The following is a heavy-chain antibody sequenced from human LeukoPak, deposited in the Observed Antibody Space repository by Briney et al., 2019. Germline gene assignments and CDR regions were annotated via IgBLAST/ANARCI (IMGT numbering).Heavy chain of an antibody. CDR3: ARDREDIVVVPAATPRGY. V-gene: IGHV3-30-3*01. J-gene: IGHJ4*02. CDR2: ISYDGSNK. Sequence: QPGRSLRLSCAASGFTFSSYAMHWVRQAPGKGLEWVADISYDGSNKYYADSVKGRFTISRDNSKNTLYLQMNSLRAEDTAVYYCARDREDIVVVPAATPRGYWGQGTLITVSS. D-gene: IGHD2-2*01. CDR1: GFTFSSYA.